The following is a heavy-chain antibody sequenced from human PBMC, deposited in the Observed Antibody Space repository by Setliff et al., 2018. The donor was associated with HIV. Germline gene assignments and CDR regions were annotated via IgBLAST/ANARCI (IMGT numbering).Heavy chain of an antibody. J-gene: IGHJ1*01. Sequence: SETLSLTCAVYGGAFSGYYWTWIRQSPGRGLEWIGEVNHKGVANYSPSLMRRATISADTSKNQFSLRLSSVTAADTAVYYCARETSVTPVGLDHWGQGTLVTVSS. CDR1: GGAFSGYY. CDR2: VNHKGVA. CDR3: ARETSVTPVGLDH. V-gene: IGHV4-34*01. D-gene: IGHD1-1*01.